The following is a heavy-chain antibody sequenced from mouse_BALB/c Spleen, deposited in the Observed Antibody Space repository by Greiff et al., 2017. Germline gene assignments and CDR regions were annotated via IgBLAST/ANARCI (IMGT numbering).Heavy chain of an antibody. Sequence: VHVKQSGAELVRPGALVKLSCKASGFNIKDYYMHWVKQRPEQGLEWIGWIDPENGNTIYDPKFQGKASITADTSSNTAYLQLSSLTSEDTAVYYCARSGLLRPLYAMDYWGQGTSVTVSS. D-gene: IGHD1-2*01. CDR1: GFNIKDYY. CDR2: IDPENGNT. CDR3: ARSGLLRPLYAMDY. J-gene: IGHJ4*01. V-gene: IGHV14-1*02.